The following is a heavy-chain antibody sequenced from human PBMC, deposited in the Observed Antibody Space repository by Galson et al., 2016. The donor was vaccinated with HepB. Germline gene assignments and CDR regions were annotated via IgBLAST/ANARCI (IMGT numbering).Heavy chain of an antibody. CDR1: GFSLSSSGVG. V-gene: IGHV2-5*02. CDR2: IYWDGDE. CDR3: VHIVHSGSYYYFAY. J-gene: IGHJ4*02. D-gene: IGHD1-26*01. Sequence: PALVKPTQTLTLTCTFSGFSLSSSGVGVGWIRQSPGKALEWLALIYWDGDERYSPSLKSRLTITKDTSKNRVVLTMTNMDPVDTATYYCVHIVHSGSYYYFAYWGQGTLVTVSP.